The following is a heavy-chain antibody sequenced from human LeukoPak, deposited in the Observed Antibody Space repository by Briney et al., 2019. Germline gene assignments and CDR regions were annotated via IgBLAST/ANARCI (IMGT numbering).Heavy chain of an antibody. Sequence: GGSLRLSCAASGFTFSNYVMTWVRQAPGKGLEWVSAIGGSGTKSTYTDSVRGRFTISRDNSRNTLFLQMNSLRVEDTAIYYCVTDGLSYWGQGTLVTVSS. D-gene: IGHD3-16*01. J-gene: IGHJ4*02. CDR3: VTDGLSY. CDR2: IGGSGTKS. V-gene: IGHV3-23*01. CDR1: GFTFSNYV.